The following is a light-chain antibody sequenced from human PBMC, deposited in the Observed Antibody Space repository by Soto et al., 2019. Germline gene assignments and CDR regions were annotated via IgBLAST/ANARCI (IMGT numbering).Light chain of an antibody. CDR3: CSYAGSYAFVV. J-gene: IGLJ2*01. V-gene: IGLV2-11*01. Sequence: QSALTQPRSVSGSPGQSVTISCTGTSSDVGGYNYVSWYQQHPGKAPKPMIYDVSKRPSGVPDRFSGSKSGNTASLTISGLRAEDEADYYCCSYAGSYAFVVFGGGTKLTVL. CDR1: SSDVGGYNY. CDR2: DVS.